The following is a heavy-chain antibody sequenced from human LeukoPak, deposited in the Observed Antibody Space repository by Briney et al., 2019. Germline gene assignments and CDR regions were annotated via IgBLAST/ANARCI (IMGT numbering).Heavy chain of an antibody. J-gene: IGHJ5*02. D-gene: IGHD6-19*01. Sequence: GGALRLSCAASGFTFSSYSMNWVRQAPGKGVEGVSAISGSGGSTYYADSVKGRFTISRDNSHNTLYLQMTSLRAEDTAVYYCAKDGSRQCLVRYNWFDPWGQGTLVTVSS. CDR3: AKDGSRQCLVRYNWFDP. V-gene: IGHV3-23*01. CDR2: ISGSGGST. CDR1: GFTFSSYS.